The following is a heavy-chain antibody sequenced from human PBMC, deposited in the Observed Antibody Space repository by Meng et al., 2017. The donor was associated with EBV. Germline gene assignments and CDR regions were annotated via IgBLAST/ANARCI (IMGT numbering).Heavy chain of an antibody. D-gene: IGHD6-13*01. CDR3: ARAEIAAAGRLDY. Sequence: HVARERSGARSKKRGPPVEVSCKPSGGPCSSYAISWVRQAPGQGLEWMGGIIPIFGTANYAQKFQGRVTITADKSTSTAYMELSSLRSEDTAVYYCARAEIAAAGRLDYWGQGTLVTVSS. J-gene: IGHJ4*02. CDR2: IIPIFGTA. CDR1: GGPCSSYA. V-gene: IGHV1-69*06.